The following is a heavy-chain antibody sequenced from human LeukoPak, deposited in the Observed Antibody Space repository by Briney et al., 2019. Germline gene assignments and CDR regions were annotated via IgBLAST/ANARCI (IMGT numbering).Heavy chain of an antibody. CDR3: AREGTSSGWYPFDY. V-gene: IGHV3-53*01. J-gene: IGHJ4*02. D-gene: IGHD6-19*01. CDR1: GFTVSSNY. CDR2: IYSGGST. Sequence: GGSLRLSCAASGFTVSSNYMSWIRQAPGKGLEWVSVIYSGGSTYYADSVKGRFTISRDNSKNTLYLQMNSLRAEDTAVYYCAREGTSSGWYPFDYWGQGTLVTASS.